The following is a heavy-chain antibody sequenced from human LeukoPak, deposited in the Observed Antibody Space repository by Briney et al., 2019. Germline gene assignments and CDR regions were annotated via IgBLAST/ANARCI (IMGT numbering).Heavy chain of an antibody. Sequence: SVKVSCKASGFTFTSSAVQWVRQARGQRLEWIGWIVVGSGHTNYAQKFQERVTITRDMSTTTAYMELSSLRSEDTAVYYCAASSWIRLSRPPYYFDYWGQGTLVTVSS. D-gene: IGHD5-18*01. CDR2: IVVGSGHT. J-gene: IGHJ4*02. CDR1: GFTFTSSA. CDR3: AASSWIRLSRPPYYFDY. V-gene: IGHV1-58*01.